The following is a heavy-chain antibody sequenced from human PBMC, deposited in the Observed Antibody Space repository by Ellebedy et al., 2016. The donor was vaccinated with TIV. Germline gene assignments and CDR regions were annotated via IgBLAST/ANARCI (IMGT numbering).Heavy chain of an antibody. D-gene: IGHD6-19*01. J-gene: IGHJ5*02. V-gene: IGHV1-18*01. CDR3: ARDNTVGGTNWFDP. CDR1: GYTFTSYG. CDR2: ISGLNGKT. Sequence: AASVQVSCKTSGYTFTSYGVSWVRQPPGQGLEWMGWISGLNGKTKYARTVQGRVTLTTDTAARTVYMELTSLRSDDTAVYYCARDNTVGGTNWFDPWGQGTLVIVSS.